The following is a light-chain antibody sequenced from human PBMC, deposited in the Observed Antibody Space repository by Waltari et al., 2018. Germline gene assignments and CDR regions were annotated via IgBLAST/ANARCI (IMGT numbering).Light chain of an antibody. Sequence: QAALTQPPSMSASPGQSVTIPCTGTSSDIGVYNRVSWYQQHPGRAPKLIIYEVSQRPSGVSDRFSGSKSDNTASLTISGLQAEDESDYYCSSFADTNSWVFGGGTRLTVL. V-gene: IGLV2-8*01. CDR2: EVS. CDR1: SSDIGVYNR. CDR3: SSFADTNSWV. J-gene: IGLJ3*02.